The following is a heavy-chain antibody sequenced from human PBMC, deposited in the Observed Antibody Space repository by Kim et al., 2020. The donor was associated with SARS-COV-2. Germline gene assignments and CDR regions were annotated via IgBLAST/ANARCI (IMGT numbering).Heavy chain of an antibody. V-gene: IGHV4-4*02. Sequence: SETLSLTCAVSGGSISSSNWWSWVRQPPGKGLEWIGEIYHSGSTNYNPSLKSRVTISVDKSKNQFSLKLSSVTAADTAVYYCARDLKGTGDYGWRADYYYYGMDVWGQGTTVTVSS. CDR2: IYHSGST. J-gene: IGHJ6*02. CDR3: ARDLKGTGDYGWRADYYYYGMDV. CDR1: GGSISSSNW. D-gene: IGHD4-17*01.